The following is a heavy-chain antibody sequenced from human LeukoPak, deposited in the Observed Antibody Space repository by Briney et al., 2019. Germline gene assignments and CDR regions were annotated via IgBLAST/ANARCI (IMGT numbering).Heavy chain of an antibody. V-gene: IGHV4-39*01. CDR2: IYYSGST. J-gene: IGHJ3*02. CDR1: GGSISSSSYY. D-gene: IGHD1-26*01. CDR3: ARQEWELDAFDI. Sequence: SETLSLTCTVSGGSISSSSYYWGWIRQPPGKGLEWIGSIYYSGSTYYNPSLKSRVTISVDTSKNQFSLKLSAVTAADTAVYYCARQEWELDAFDIWGQGTMVTVSS.